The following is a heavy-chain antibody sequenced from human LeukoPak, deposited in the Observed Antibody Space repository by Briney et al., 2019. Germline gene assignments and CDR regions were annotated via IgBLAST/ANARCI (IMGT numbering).Heavy chain of an antibody. CDR2: MNPNSGYA. J-gene: IGHJ4*02. D-gene: IGHD6-19*01. Sequence: ASVKVSCKASGYTFTTYDINWVRQATGQGLEWMGWMNPNSGYAGYAQKFQGRVTITRDTSISTAYMELSSLRSEDTAVYYCARVAGSIDYWGQGTLVTVSS. CDR1: GYTFTTYD. V-gene: IGHV1-8*03. CDR3: ARVAGSIDY.